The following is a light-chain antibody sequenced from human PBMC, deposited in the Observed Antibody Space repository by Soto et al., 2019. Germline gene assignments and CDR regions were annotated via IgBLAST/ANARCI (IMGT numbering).Light chain of an antibody. CDR3: CSYVGRNTYV. V-gene: IGLV2-11*01. J-gene: IGLJ1*01. CDR1: SSDVGGYNY. CDR2: DVS. Sequence: QAVVTQPRSASGSPGQSITISCTGTSSDVGGYNYVSWYQQHPAKAPKLIIFDVSKRPSGVPNRFSGSKSGNTASLTISGLRAEDVADSYCCSYVGRNTYVFGTGTKLTVL.